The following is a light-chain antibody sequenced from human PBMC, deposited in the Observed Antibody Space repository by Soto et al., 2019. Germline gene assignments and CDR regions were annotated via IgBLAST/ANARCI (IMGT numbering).Light chain of an antibody. CDR1: SSDIGGYNY. Sequence: QPVLTQPASVSGSPGQSITISCTGTSSDIGGYNYVSWYQQHPGKAPKLIINYVTNRPSGVSNRFSGSKSGNTASLTISGLQADDEGDYYCSSYTSTASYVFGTGTKVTVL. CDR2: YVT. J-gene: IGLJ1*01. V-gene: IGLV2-14*03. CDR3: SSYTSTASYV.